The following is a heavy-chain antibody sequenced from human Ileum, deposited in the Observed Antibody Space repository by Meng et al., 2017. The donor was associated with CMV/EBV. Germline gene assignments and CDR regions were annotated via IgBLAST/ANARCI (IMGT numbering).Heavy chain of an antibody. V-gene: IGHV1-2*02. Sequence: ASVKVSCKASGYTFTGYYMHWVRQAPGQGLEWMGWINPNSGGTNYAQKFQGRVTMTRDTSISTAYMELSRLRSDDTAVYYCAREGIDRPAPGNYWGQGTLVTVSS. CDR3: AREGIDRPAPGNY. J-gene: IGHJ4*02. D-gene: IGHD6-13*01. CDR2: INPNSGGT. CDR1: GYTFTGYY.